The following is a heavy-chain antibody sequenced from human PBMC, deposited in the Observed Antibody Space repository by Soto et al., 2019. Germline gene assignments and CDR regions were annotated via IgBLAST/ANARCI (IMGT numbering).Heavy chain of an antibody. D-gene: IGHD3-10*01. CDR1: GFTFSSSG. V-gene: IGHV3-30*18. Sequence: LRLSCAASGFTFSSSGMHWVRQAPGKGLEWVAVISFHGSLIYYSDSVKGRFTISRDNSKNTLYLQMSSLRAEDTAVYYCAKDSSTYYYGSASDSWGQGTLVTVSS. CDR2: ISFHGSLI. J-gene: IGHJ4*02. CDR3: AKDSSTYYYGSASDS.